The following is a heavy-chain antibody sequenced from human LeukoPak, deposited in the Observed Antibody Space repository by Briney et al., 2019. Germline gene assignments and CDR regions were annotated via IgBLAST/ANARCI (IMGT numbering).Heavy chain of an antibody. J-gene: IGHJ6*04. Sequence: GGSLRLSCAASGFTFSSYSMNWVRQAPGKGLEWVSSMNSRSSPKYYADSVKGRFTISRDNAKNSLYLQMNSLRAEDTAVYYCARGPTMKMDVWGKGTTVTVSS. D-gene: IGHD3-22*01. CDR1: GFTFSSYS. V-gene: IGHV3-21*01. CDR2: MNSRSSPK. CDR3: ARGPTMKMDV.